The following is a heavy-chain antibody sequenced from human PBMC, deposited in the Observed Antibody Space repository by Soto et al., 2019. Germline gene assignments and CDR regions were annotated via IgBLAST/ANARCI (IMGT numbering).Heavy chain of an antibody. CDR3: AKHLLEGSLLWFGEFQRMTDY. V-gene: IGHV3-23*01. Sequence: EVQLLESGGGLVQPGGSLRLSCAASGFTFSSYAMSWVRQAPGKGLEWVSAISGSGGSTYYADSVKGRFTISRDNSKNTLYLQMNSLRAEDTAVYYCAKHLLEGSLLWFGEFQRMTDYWGQGTLVTVSS. J-gene: IGHJ4*02. D-gene: IGHD3-10*01. CDR2: ISGSGGST. CDR1: GFTFSSYA.